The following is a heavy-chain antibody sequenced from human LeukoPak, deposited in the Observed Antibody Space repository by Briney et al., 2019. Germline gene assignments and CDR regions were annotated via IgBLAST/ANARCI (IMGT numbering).Heavy chain of an antibody. CDR2: IYYSGST. CDR1: GGSISSGGYY. J-gene: IGHJ4*02. CDR3: ARVKVVAATLSEYFDY. D-gene: IGHD2-15*01. V-gene: IGHV4-31*03. Sequence: KPSETLSLTCTVSGGSISSGGYYWSWIRQHPGKGLEWIGYIYYSGSTYYNPSLKSRVTISVDTSKNQFSLKLSSVTAADTAVYYCARVKVVAATLSEYFDYWGQGTLVTVSS.